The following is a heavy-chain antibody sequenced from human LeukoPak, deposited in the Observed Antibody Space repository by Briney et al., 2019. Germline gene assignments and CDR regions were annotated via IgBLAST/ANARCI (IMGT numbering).Heavy chain of an antibody. J-gene: IGHJ4*02. CDR1: GFTFSSYA. V-gene: IGHV3-23*01. CDR3: AKSVGALWNVESDY. CDR2: IGGSGGST. D-gene: IGHD1-26*01. Sequence: GGSLRLSCAASGFTFSSYAMSWVRQAPGKGLEWVSAIGGSGGSTYYADSVKGRFTISRDNSKNTLYLQMNSLRAEDTAVYYCAKSVGALWNVESDYWGQGTLVTVSS.